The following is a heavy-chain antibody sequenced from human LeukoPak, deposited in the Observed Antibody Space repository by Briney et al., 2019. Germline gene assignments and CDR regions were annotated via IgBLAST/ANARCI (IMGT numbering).Heavy chain of an antibody. J-gene: IGHJ2*01. V-gene: IGHV3-7*01. D-gene: IGHD5-18*01. CDR3: ARHPVGTMGYSYGFCVDL. Sequence: PGGSLRLSCAASGFTFSSYWMSWVRQAPGKGLEWVANIKQDRSEAYYVDSVRGRFTISRDNAKNSLYLQMNSLRAADTAVYFCARHPVGTMGYSYGFCVDLWGRGTLVTVSS. CDR1: GFTFSSYW. CDR2: IKQDRSEA.